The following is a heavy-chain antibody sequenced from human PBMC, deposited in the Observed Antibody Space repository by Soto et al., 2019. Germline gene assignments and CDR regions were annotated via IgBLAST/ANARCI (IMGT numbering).Heavy chain of an antibody. CDR3: ARARLRLGDDGDYGQSAFDI. V-gene: IGHV3-21*01. CDR2: ISSSSSYI. Sequence: GGSLRLSCAASGFTFSSYSMNWVRQAPGKGLEWVSSISSSSSYIYYADSVKGRFTISRDNAKNSLYLQMNSLRAEDTAVYYCARARLRLGDDGDYGQSAFDIWGQGTMVTVSS. CDR1: GFTFSSYS. J-gene: IGHJ3*02. D-gene: IGHD4-17*01.